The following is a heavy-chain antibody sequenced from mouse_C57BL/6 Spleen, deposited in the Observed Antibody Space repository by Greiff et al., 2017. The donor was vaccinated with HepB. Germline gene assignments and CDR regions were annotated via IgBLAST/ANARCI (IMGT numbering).Heavy chain of an antibody. Sequence: EVQLVESGGGLVKPGGSLKLSCAASGFTFSSYAMSWVRQTPEQRLEWVATISDSGSYTYYPDNVKGRVTLSKDNAKNNLYLQMSQLKSEDSAMYYGERVVTTVNYFDVWGKGTTLTVSS. CDR1: GFTFSSYA. V-gene: IGHV5-4*01. J-gene: IGHJ2*01. CDR2: ISDSGSYT. CDR3: ERVVTTVNYFDV. D-gene: IGHD1-1*01.